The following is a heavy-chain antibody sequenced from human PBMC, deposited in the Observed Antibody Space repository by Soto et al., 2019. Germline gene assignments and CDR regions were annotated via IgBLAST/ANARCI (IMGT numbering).Heavy chain of an antibody. V-gene: IGHV4-59*02. D-gene: IGHD5-18*01. Sequence: SETLSLTCSVSGGSVSGYHWSWIRQPPGKGLEWIGYIYYSGSTNYNPSLKSRVTISVDTSKNQFSLKLSSVTAADTAVYYCARRYGKNAFDIWGQGTMVTVSS. CDR3: ARRYGKNAFDI. CDR2: IYYSGST. J-gene: IGHJ3*02. CDR1: GGSVSGYH.